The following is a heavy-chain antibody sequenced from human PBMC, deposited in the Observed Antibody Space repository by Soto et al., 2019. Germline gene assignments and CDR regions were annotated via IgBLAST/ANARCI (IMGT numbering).Heavy chain of an antibody. V-gene: IGHV4-30-4*01. D-gene: IGHD1-26*01. J-gene: IGHJ5*02. CDR3: ARDRGATMGWNWLDP. CDR1: GGSISSGDYY. CDR2: IYYSGST. Sequence: TVSGGSISSGDYYWSWIRQPPGKGLEWIGYIYYSGSTYYNPSLKSRVTISVDTSKNQFSLKLSSVTAADTAVYYCARDRGATMGWNWLDPWGQGALVTV.